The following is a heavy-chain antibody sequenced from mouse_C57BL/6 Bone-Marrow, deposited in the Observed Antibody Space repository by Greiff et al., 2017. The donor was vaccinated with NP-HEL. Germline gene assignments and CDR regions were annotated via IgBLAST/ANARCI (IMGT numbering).Heavy chain of an antibody. Sequence: QVQLQQSGPELVKPGASVKLSCKASGYTFTSYDINWVKQRPGQGLEWIGWIYPRDGSTKYNEKFKGKATLTADTSSSTAYMELHSLTSEDSAVYFCAKNYGSTPFAYWGQGTLVTVSA. CDR2: IYPRDGST. D-gene: IGHD1-1*01. CDR3: AKNYGSTPFAY. V-gene: IGHV1-85*01. CDR1: GYTFTSYD. J-gene: IGHJ3*01.